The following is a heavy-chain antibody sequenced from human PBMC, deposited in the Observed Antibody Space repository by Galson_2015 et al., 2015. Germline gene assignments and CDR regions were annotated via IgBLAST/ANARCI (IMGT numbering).Heavy chain of an antibody. CDR1: GFTFSDYS. Sequence: SLRLSCAASGFTFSDYSMNWVRQAPGKGLEWVSYISSSSSTIYYADSVKGRFTISRDNAKNSLYLQMNSLRDEDTAVYYCAREPPCILRFLDCWGKGTTVTVSS. CDR2: ISSSSSTI. CDR3: AREPPCILRFLDC. V-gene: IGHV3-48*02. D-gene: IGHD3/OR15-3a*01. J-gene: IGHJ6*04.